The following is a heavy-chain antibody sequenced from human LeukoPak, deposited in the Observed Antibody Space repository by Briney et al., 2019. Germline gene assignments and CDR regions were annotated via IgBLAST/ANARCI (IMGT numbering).Heavy chain of an antibody. CDR3: AKDLRDYYGSVKY. V-gene: IGHV3-30*18. J-gene: IGHJ4*02. CDR2: ISYDGSNK. Sequence: GGSLRLSCAASGLTFSSYGMHRVRQAPGKGLEWVAVISYDGSNKYYADSVKGRFTISRDNSKNTLYLQMNSLRAEDTAVYYCAKDLRDYYGSVKYWGQGTLVTVSS. D-gene: IGHD3-10*01. CDR1: GLTFSSYG.